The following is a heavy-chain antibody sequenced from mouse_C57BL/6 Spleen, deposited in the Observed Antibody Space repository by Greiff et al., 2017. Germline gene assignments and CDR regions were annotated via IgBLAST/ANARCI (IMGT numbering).Heavy chain of an antibody. J-gene: IGHJ3*01. D-gene: IGHD3-2*02. CDR2: IDPSDSYT. V-gene: IGHV1-50*01. Sequence: QVQLQQPGAELVKPGASVKLSCKASGYTFTSYWMQWVKQRPGQGLEWIGEIDPSDSYTNYNQKFKGKATLTVDTSSSTAYMQRSSLTSEDSAVYYCARRGVRQLRLQWFAYWGQGTLVTVSA. CDR1: GYTFTSYW. CDR3: ARRGVRQLRLQWFAY.